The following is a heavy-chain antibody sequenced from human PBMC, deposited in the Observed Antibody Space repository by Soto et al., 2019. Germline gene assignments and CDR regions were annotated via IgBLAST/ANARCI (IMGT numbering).Heavy chain of an antibody. V-gene: IGHV3-33*01. CDR3: ARDNDGIAV. CDR2: IWYDGSKE. D-gene: IGHD2-8*01. J-gene: IGHJ6*02. CDR1: GFTFSTYG. Sequence: QVQLVESGGGVVQPGRSLRLSCAASGFTFSTYGMHWVRQAPGKGLEWVAVIWYDGSKEYYADSVKGRFTVSRDNSENMMYLQMNSLRVEDTAVLYCARDNDGIAVWGQGTTVTVS.